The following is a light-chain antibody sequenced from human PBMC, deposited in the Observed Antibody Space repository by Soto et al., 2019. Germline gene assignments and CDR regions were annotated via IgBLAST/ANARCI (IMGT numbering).Light chain of an antibody. CDR2: EVS. V-gene: IGLV2-14*01. CDR3: RSYTSSDTRV. CDR1: SSDVGGYKY. J-gene: IGLJ3*02. Sequence: QSALTQPASVSGSPGQSITISCTGTSSDVGGYKYVSWYQQHPGKAPKVMIYEVSNRPSGVSNRFSGSKSGNTASLTISGHQAEDEADYYCRSYTSSDTRVFGGGTKLTVL.